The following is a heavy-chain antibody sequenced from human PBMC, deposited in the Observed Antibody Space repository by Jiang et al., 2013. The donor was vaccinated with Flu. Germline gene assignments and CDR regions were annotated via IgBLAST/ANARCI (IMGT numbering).Heavy chain of an antibody. CDR3: ANGNLLVYATDY. J-gene: IGHJ4*02. Sequence: VQLLESGGGLVQPGGSLRLSCAASGFTFSSYAMSWVRQAPGKGLEWVSGISGSGGTTFYADSVKGRFTISRDNSKNTLYLQMNSLRAEDTAVYYCANGNLLVYATDYWGQGTLVTVSS. CDR1: GFTFSSYA. V-gene: IGHV3-23*01. CDR2: ISGSGGTT. D-gene: IGHD2-8*01.